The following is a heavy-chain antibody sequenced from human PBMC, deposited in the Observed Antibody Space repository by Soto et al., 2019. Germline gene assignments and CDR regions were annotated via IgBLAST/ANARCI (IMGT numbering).Heavy chain of an antibody. CDR2: INPHGGST. CDR3: ARSSGGNFGIIIEGNNLFAP. D-gene: IGHD1-26*01. V-gene: IGHV1-46*01. J-gene: IGHJ5*02. CDR1: SDTFTSYY. Sequence: ASVKVSCKAPSDTFTSYYINWVRQAPGQGLEWMGVINPHGGSTAYAQKFKGRVTLTRDTSASTVYMEVSSLTSEDTAMYYCARSSGGNFGIIIEGNNLFAPWGQGTLVTVSS.